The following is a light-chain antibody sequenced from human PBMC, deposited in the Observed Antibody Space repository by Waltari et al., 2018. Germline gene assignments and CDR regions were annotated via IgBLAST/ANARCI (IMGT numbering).Light chain of an antibody. CDR3: SSYAGSGTSV. J-gene: IGLJ3*02. CDR1: GSDVGSYNL. CDR2: EVN. Sequence: QSALTQPASVSGSPGPWITISCTGTGSDVGSYNLVSWYQQHPGKAHKLIIYEVNKRPSGVSNRFSASKSGNTASLTISGLQAEDESDFYCSSYAGSGTSVFGGGTKLTVL. V-gene: IGLV2-23*02.